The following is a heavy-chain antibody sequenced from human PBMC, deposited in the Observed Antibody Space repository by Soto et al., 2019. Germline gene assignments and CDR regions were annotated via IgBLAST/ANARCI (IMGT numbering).Heavy chain of an antibody. CDR3: ARTKSGSLPNV. D-gene: IGHD1-26*01. Sequence: PSETLSLTCTVSGGSISSGGYYWSWIRQHPGKGLEWIGYIYYSGSTYYNPSLKSRVTISVDTSKNQFSLKLSSVTAADTAVYYCARTKSGSLPNVWGQGTTVTVSS. CDR1: GGSISSGGYY. CDR2: IYYSGST. V-gene: IGHV4-31*03. J-gene: IGHJ6*02.